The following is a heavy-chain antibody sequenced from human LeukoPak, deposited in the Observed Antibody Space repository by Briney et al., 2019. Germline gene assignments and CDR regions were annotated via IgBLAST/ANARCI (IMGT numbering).Heavy chain of an antibody. CDR3: ARHAIYSGGYSYWFDP. D-gene: IGHD1-26*01. CDR1: GGSISSYY. Sequence: SETLSVTCTVPGGSISSYYWCWIRQPPGKGRECVAYIYYSGYTNYNPSLKSRASISVDTSKNLCSLWHSSVTAADTAVYYCARHAIYSGGYSYWFDPWGLGTLVTVSS. V-gene: IGHV4-59*08. CDR2: IYYSGYT. J-gene: IGHJ5*02.